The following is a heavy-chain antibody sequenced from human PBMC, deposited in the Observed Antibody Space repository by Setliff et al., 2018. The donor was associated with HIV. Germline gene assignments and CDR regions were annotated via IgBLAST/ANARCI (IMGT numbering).Heavy chain of an antibody. CDR3: ARDWVAGTSGYYYYYMDV. J-gene: IGHJ6*03. D-gene: IGHD6-19*01. V-gene: IGHV1-2*06. CDR1: GYTFTGYY. Sequence: ASVKVSCKASGYTFTGYYMHWVRQAPGQGLEWMGRINPNSGGTNYAQKFQGRVTMTRDTSISTAYMELSRLRSDDTAVYYCARDWVAGTSGYYYYYMDVWGKGATVTVSS. CDR2: INPNSGGT.